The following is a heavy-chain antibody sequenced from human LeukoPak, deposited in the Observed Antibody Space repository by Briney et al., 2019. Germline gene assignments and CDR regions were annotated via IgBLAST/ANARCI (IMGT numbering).Heavy chain of an antibody. CDR3: VREYCSGGSCSDAFDI. V-gene: IGHV3-21*01. D-gene: IGHD2-15*01. J-gene: IGHJ3*02. CDR1: GFTFSSYS. Sequence: GVLRLSCAASGFTFSSYSMNWVRQAPGKGLEWVSSISSSSSNIYYADSVKGRFTISRDNAENSLYLQMNSLRAEDTALYYCVREYCSGGSCSDAFDIWGQGTMVTVSS. CDR2: ISSSSSNI.